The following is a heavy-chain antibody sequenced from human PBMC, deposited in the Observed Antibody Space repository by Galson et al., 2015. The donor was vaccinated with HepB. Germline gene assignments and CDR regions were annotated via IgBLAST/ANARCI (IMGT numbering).Heavy chain of an antibody. D-gene: IGHD3-10*01. CDR3: AIPSYYGSGRGPGVGYFQH. CDR1: GFTFSSYA. Sequence: SLRLSCAASGFTFSSYAMSWVHQAPGKGLEWVSAISGSGGSTYYADSVKGRFTISRDNSKNTLYLQMNSLRAEDTAMYYCAIPSYYGSGRGPGVGYFQHWGQGTLVTVSS. V-gene: IGHV3-23*01. CDR2: ISGSGGST. J-gene: IGHJ1*01.